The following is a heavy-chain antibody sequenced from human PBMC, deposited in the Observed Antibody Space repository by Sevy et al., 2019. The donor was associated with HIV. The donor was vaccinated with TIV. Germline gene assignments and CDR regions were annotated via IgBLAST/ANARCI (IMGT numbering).Heavy chain of an antibody. CDR2: ISGSGGST. CDR3: AKRGYCSSTSCSVGYYYGMDV. J-gene: IGHJ6*02. Sequence: GSLRLSCAASGFTFSSYAMSWVRQAPGKGLEWVSAISGSGGSTYYADSVKGRFTISRDNSKNTLYLQMNSLRAEDTAVYYCAKRGYCSSTSCSVGYYYGMDVWGQGTTVTVSS. CDR1: GFTFSSYA. V-gene: IGHV3-23*01. D-gene: IGHD2-2*01.